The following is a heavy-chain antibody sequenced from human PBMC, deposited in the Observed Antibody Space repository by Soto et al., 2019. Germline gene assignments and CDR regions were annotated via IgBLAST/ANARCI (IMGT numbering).Heavy chain of an antibody. Sequence: GGSLRLSCAASGFTFSSYAMHWVRQAPGKGLEWVAVISYDGSNKYYADSVKGRFTISRANSKNTLYLQMNSLRAEDTAVYYCARDNHPGDPTKNSWDDAFDIWGQGTMVTVSS. CDR2: ISYDGSNK. V-gene: IGHV3-30*04. CDR3: ARDNHPGDPTKNSWDDAFDI. CDR1: GFTFSSYA. D-gene: IGHD7-27*01. J-gene: IGHJ3*02.